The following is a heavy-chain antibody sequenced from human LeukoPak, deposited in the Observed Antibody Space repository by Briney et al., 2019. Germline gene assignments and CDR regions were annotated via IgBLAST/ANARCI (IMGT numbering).Heavy chain of an antibody. J-gene: IGHJ3*02. D-gene: IGHD3-3*01. CDR3: APIFAIDDAFDI. Sequence: ASVKVSCKASGYTFTGYYMHWVRQAPGQGLEWMGWINPNSGGTNYAQKFQGRDTMTRDTSISTAYMELSRLRSDDTAVYYCAPIFAIDDAFDIWGQGTMVTVSS. CDR1: GYTFTGYY. CDR2: INPNSGGT. V-gene: IGHV1-2*02.